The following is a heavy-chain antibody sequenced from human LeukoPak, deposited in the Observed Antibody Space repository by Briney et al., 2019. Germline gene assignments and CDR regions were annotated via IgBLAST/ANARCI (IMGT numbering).Heavy chain of an antibody. D-gene: IGHD3-22*01. CDR2: IYYQVNT. Sequence: PSETLSLTCTVSTDSISKGLYHWAWVRQPPGQGLEWIAGIYYQVNTYYNPSLSGRVTISVYTPKNHFSLQLNAVTAADTALYFCASVKLGYYYDTNGYFHSWGQGIPVTVSS. J-gene: IGHJ4*02. CDR1: TDSISKGLYH. CDR3: ASVKLGYYYDTNGYFHS. V-gene: IGHV4-39*07.